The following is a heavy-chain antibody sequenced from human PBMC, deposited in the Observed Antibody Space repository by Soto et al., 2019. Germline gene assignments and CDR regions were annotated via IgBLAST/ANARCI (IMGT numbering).Heavy chain of an antibody. V-gene: IGHV5-51*01. Sequence: GESLKISCKGSGYSFTSYWIGWVRQMPGKGLEWMGIIYPGDSDTRYSPSFQGQVTISADKSISTAYLQWSSLKASDTAMYYCARPGLLRYFDWPYDAFDIWGQGTMVTVS. CDR2: IYPGDSDT. CDR1: GYSFTSYW. J-gene: IGHJ3*02. D-gene: IGHD3-9*01. CDR3: ARPGLLRYFDWPYDAFDI.